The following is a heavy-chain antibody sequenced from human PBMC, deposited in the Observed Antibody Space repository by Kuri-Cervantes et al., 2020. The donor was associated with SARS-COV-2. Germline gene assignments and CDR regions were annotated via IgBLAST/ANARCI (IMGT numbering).Heavy chain of an antibody. CDR2: ISSSSSYI. CDR1: GFTFSSYS. Sequence: GGSLRLSCAASGFTFSSYSMNWVRQAPGKGLEWVSSISSSSSYIYYADSVKGRFTISRDNAKNSLYLQMNSLRAEDTAVYYCARARGENDFWSADGWFDPWGQGTLVTVSS. V-gene: IGHV3-21*01. D-gene: IGHD3-3*01. J-gene: IGHJ5*02. CDR3: ARARGENDFWSADGWFDP.